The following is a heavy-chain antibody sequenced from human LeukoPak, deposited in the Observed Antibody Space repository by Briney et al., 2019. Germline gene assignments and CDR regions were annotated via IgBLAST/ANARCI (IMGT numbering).Heavy chain of an antibody. CDR3: ATLVGARFNY. J-gene: IGHJ4*02. Sequence: ASVKASCKVSGYTLIELSMHWVRQAPGKGLEWMGGFDPEQGETIYAQGFQGRVTMTEDTSTDTAYMNLSSLRSEDTAVYYCATLVGARFNYWGQGTLVTVSS. D-gene: IGHD1-26*01. V-gene: IGHV1-24*01. CDR1: GYTLIELS. CDR2: FDPEQGET.